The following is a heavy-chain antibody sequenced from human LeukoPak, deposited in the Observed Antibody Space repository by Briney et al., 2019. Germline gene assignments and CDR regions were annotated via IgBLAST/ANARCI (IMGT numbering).Heavy chain of an antibody. CDR2: IYYSGST. V-gene: IGHV4-30-4*08. J-gene: IGHJ3*02. Sequence: SETLSLTCTVSGGSISSGDYYWSWIRQPPGKGLEWIGYIYYSGSTYYNPSLKSRVTISVDTSKNQFSLKLSSVTAADTAVYYCASPGSYYSQDAFDIWGQGTMVTVSS. CDR1: GGSISSGDYY. D-gene: IGHD3-10*01. CDR3: ASPGSYYSQDAFDI.